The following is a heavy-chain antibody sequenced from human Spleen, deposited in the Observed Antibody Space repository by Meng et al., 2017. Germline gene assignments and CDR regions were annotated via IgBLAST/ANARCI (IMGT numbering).Heavy chain of an antibody. J-gene: IGHJ4*02. CDR1: GYTFPDYW. V-gene: IGHV1-2*06. Sequence: GHAVPPGAEVKKPGASVKVSCKASGYTFPDYWLHWVRRAPGQGLEWMGRINPKSGDTHYAQRFQGRVTMTGDTSISTAYMELSGLRSDDTAMYYCARDEDISAAGKLFGDYWGQGTLVTVSS. D-gene: IGHD6-13*01. CDR3: ARDEDISAAGKLFGDY. CDR2: INPKSGDT.